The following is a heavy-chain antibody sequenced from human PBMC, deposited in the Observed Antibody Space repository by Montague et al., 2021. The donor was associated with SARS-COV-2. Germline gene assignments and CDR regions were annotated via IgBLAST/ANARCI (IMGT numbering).Heavy chain of an antibody. D-gene: IGHD6-25*01. Sequence: SETLSLTCTVSGVVVLRRCSDEHTSHLQSPWQFVCRLFFERSTNYNPSLKSRVTISVDTSKNQFSLKLSSVTAADTAVYYCAREYPGFTLDYWGQGTLFTVSS. CDR3: AREYPGFTLDY. CDR2: LFFERST. CDR1: GVVVLRRC. V-gene: IGHV4-59*02. J-gene: IGHJ4*02.